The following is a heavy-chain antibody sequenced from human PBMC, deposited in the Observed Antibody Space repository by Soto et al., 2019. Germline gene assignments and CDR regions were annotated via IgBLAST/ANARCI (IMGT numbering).Heavy chain of an antibody. D-gene: IGHD2-8*02. J-gene: IGHJ4*02. CDR3: TQMYCSGSYVSDF. CDR1: GYSFDGYG. CDR2: IRSRAYSAAA. Sequence: EVQMVESGGGLEKPGRSLRLSCKGSGYSFDGYGMHWFRRAPGRGLEWVGFIRSRAYSAAADYAAYVRGRFTISRDDPRSIAYLKMSRLKVEETGVCYCTQMYCSGSYVSDFWGRGTLVTVSS. V-gene: IGHV3-49*05.